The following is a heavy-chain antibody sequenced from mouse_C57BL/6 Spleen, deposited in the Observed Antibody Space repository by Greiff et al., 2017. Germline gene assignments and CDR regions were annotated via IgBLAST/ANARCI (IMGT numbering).Heavy chain of an antibody. CDR3: ARRSDGRYYFDY. CDR1: GYTFTDYY. V-gene: IGHV1-26*01. J-gene: IGHJ2*01. D-gene: IGHD1-1*01. CDR2: INPNNGGT. Sequence: EVQLQQSGPELVKPGASVKISCKASGYTFTDYYMNWVKQSHGKSLEWIGDINPNNGGTSYNQKFKGKATLTVDKSSSTAYMELRSLTSEDSAVYYCARRSDGRYYFDYWGQGTTLTVSS.